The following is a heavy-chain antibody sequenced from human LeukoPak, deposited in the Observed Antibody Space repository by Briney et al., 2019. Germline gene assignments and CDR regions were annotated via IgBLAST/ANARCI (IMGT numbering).Heavy chain of an antibody. J-gene: IGHJ4*02. CDR1: GYSFTGYY. CDR2: INPNSGGR. D-gene: IGHD4/OR15-4a*01. V-gene: IGHV1-2*02. Sequence: ASVKVSCKASGYSFTGYYLQWVRQAPGQGLEWMGWINPNSGGRHYAQRCQGRVTMTRDMSISTVHMELTSLTSDDTAVYYCARRSDFDAPDYWGQGTLVTVSS. CDR3: ARRSDFDAPDY.